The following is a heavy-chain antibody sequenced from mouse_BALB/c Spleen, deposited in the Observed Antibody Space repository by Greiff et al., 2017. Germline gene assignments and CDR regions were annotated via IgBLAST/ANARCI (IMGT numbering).Heavy chain of an antibody. CDR3: ARGRGFPDAMDY. Sequence: EVNLVESGGGLVKPGGSLKLSCAASGFTFSSYAMSWVRQTPEKRLEWVASISSGGSTYYPDSVKGRFTISRDNARNILYLQMSSLRSEDTAMYYCARGRGFPDAMDYWGQGTSVTVSS. CDR1: GFTFSSYA. J-gene: IGHJ4*01. V-gene: IGHV5-6-5*01. CDR2: ISSGGST.